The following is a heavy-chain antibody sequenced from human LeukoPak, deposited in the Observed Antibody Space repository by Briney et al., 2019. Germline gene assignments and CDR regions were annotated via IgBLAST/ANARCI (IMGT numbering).Heavy chain of an antibody. V-gene: IGHV4-4*02. CDR3: TTNGWYCLDH. Sequence: PSETLSLTCAVSGGSISSDNWWSWVRPPPGKRLEWIGEIHHRGGTNYNPSLQSRVTISVDKSNNHFSLRLTSVTAADTAVYYCTTNGWYCLDHWGQGALVTVSS. CDR2: IHHRGGT. J-gene: IGHJ1*01. D-gene: IGHD6-19*01. CDR1: GGSISSDNW.